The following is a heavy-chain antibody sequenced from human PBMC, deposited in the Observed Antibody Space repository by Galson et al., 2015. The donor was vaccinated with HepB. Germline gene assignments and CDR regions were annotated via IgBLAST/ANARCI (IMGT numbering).Heavy chain of an antibody. CDR1: GFTFSSYW. D-gene: IGHD3-10*01. CDR3: VPDGSGGYYGLDV. J-gene: IGHJ6*02. V-gene: IGHV3-74*01. CDR2: INSDGSST. Sequence: SLRLSCAASGFTFSSYWMHWVRQAPGKGLVWVSRINSDGSSTSYADSVKGRVTISSDNAKNTLYLQMNSLRAEDTAVYYCVPDGSGGYYGLDVWGQGTTVTVSS.